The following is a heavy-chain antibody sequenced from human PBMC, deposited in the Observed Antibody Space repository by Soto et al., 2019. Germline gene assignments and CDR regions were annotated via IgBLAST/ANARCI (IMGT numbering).Heavy chain of an antibody. D-gene: IGHD3-9*01. CDR2: ILPIFGTT. Sequence: QVQLVQSGAEVKKPGSSVKVSCKASGLIFSSYAISWVRQAPGQGLEWVGGILPIFGTTNYAQRFKGRATIPADTSKTTTYLDLSSLRSEATAVYFCVRGAIYVISTGKGYYFPGMDVWGQGTTVTVSS. V-gene: IGHV1-69*06. J-gene: IGHJ6*02. CDR1: GLIFSSYA. CDR3: VRGAIYVISTGKGYYFPGMDV.